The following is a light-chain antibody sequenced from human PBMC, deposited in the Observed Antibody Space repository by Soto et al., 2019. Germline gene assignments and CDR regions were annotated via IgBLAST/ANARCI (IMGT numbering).Light chain of an antibody. J-gene: IGLJ1*01. CDR1: STDVGGYDY. V-gene: IGLV2-8*01. Sequence: QSALTQPPSASGSPGQSVTISCTGTSTDVGGYDYVSWYQQHPGKVPKLMIYEVNKRPSGVPDRFSGSKSGNTASPTVSGLQPEDEADYYCTSYAGGNNVFGTGTKVTVL. CDR3: TSYAGGNNV. CDR2: EVN.